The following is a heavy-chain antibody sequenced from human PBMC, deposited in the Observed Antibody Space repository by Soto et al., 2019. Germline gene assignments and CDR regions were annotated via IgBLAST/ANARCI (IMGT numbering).Heavy chain of an antibody. V-gene: IGHV2-26*01. CDR3: ARHGRGVGARPLDY. D-gene: IGHD1-26*01. CDR1: GFSLSNARMG. J-gene: IGHJ4*02. Sequence: QVTLKESGPVLVKPTETLTLTCSVSGFSLSNARMGVSWIRQPPGKALEWLAHIFSNDEKSYSTSLKSRLTITRDTTKSQVVLTMTNMDPVDTATYYCARHGRGVGARPLDYWGQGTLVTVSS. CDR2: IFSNDEK.